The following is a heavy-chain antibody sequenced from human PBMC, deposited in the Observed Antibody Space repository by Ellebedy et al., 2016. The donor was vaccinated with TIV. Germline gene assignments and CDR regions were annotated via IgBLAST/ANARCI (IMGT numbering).Heavy chain of an antibody. D-gene: IGHD3-16*01. J-gene: IGHJ4*02. CDR2: INPDGSAK. CDR3: AGWGSSQD. V-gene: IGHV3-7*01. CDR1: EFTFSNYW. Sequence: GESLKISCAASEFTFSNYWMNWVRQPPGKGLEWVANINPDGSAKPYVDSVKGRFTISRDNARNSLYLEMSSLRVEDTAVYYCAGWGSSQDWGQGALVAVSS.